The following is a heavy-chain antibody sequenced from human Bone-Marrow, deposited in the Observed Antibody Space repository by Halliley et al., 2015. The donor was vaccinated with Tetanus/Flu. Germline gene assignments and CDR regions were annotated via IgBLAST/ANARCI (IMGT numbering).Heavy chain of an antibody. CDR2: GNPGDSDV. V-gene: IGHV5-51*01. Sequence: VQLVQSGAEVKKPGESLKISCEGSGYKFTKYWIDWVRQMPGKGLEWMGTGNPGDSDVRYSPSFQGQVTISADKSINNAYVQWSSLKASDTATYFCARRTPYYDFWSGGEDSYDIWGQGTMVTVSS. D-gene: IGHD3-3*01. J-gene: IGHJ3*02. CDR3: ARRTPYYDFWSGGEDSYDI. CDR1: GYKFTKYW.